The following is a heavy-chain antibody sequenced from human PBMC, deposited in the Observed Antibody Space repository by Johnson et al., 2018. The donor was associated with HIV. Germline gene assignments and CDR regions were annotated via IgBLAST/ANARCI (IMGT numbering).Heavy chain of an antibody. CDR2: ISGSDFGP. CDR1: GFTFNNYV. D-gene: IGHD1-1*01. J-gene: IGHJ3*01. V-gene: IGHV3-23*04. Sequence: VQLVESGGGLVQPGGSLRLSCAASGFTFNNYVMTWVRQAPGKGLEWVSGISGSDFGPYYADSVRGRFTISRDNSKNTLYLQMNSLRAEDTAVYYCASSSLRNEGGWGAFDVWGQGTMVTVSS. CDR3: ASSSLRNEGGWGAFDV.